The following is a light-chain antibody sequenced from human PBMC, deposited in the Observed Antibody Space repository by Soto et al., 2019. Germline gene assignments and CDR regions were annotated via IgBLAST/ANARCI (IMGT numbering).Light chain of an antibody. CDR2: LNSDGSH. CDR3: QTWGTGINWV. V-gene: IGLV4-69*02. J-gene: IGLJ3*02. Sequence: QSVLNQSPSAAASLGASVKLTCTLSSGHTNYAIAWHQQQPEKGPRYLMKLNSDGSHSKGDGVPDRFSGSSSGAERYLSISSLQSEDEADYYCQTWGTGINWVFCGGTTLTVL. CDR1: SGHTNYA.